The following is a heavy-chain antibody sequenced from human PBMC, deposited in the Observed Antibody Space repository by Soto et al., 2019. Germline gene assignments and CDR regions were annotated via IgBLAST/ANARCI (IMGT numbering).Heavy chain of an antibody. D-gene: IGHD4-17*01. V-gene: IGHV4-61*01. J-gene: IGHJ4*02. CDR2: VYYSGTT. CDR3: ARTTAVPNTLRSRYFFDY. Sequence: SESLSLTCSVSGGSVSNKTYYWSWIRQPPGKRLEWIGYVYYSGTTNYNPSLKSRVTISVDLSKNQFSLRLSSVTTADTALYYCARTTAVPNTLRSRYFFDYWGQGTLVTVSS. CDR1: GGSVSNKTYY.